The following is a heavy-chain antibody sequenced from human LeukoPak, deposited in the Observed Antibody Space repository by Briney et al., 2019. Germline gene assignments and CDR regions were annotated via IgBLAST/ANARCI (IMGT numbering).Heavy chain of an antibody. CDR1: GFTFSDYY. CDR3: ARGRSGAHYYYYMHV. V-gene: IGHV3-11*04. Sequence: PGGSLRLSCAASGFTFSDYYMSWIRQAPGKGLEWVSYISSSGSTIYYADSVKGRFTISRDNPKHSLYLQMNSLRAEDTAVYYCARGRSGAHYYYYMHVWGKGTTVTVSS. D-gene: IGHD1-26*01. J-gene: IGHJ6*03. CDR2: ISSSGSTI.